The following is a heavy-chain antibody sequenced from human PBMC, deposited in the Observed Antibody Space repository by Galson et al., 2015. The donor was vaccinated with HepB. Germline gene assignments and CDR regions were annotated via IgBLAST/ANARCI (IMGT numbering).Heavy chain of an antibody. CDR1: GFTFSSGE. V-gene: IGHV3-48*03. J-gene: IGHJ4*02. Sequence: SLRLSCQPSGFTFSSGEMNWVRQAPGKGLEWVSYISSSGSTIYYADSVKGRFTISRDNAKNSLYLQMNTLRAEDTAVYYCARWLERSVGTKGYYFDYWGQGTLVTVSS. CDR3: ARWLERSVGTKGYYFDY. D-gene: IGHD4-23*01. CDR2: ISSSGSTI.